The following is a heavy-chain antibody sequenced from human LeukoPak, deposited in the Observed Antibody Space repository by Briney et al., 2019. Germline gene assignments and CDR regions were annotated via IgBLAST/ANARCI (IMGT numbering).Heavy chain of an antibody. CDR3: ARDLFSGAEMATLDY. Sequence: PGGSLRLSCAASGFTVSSNYMSWVRQAPGKGLEYVSGINGNGDYTDYANSVKGRFTISRDNFKNTVYLQMGSLRAEDMAVYYCARDLFSGAEMATLDYWGQGTLVTVSS. D-gene: IGHD5-24*01. CDR1: GFTVSSNY. CDR2: INGNGDYT. J-gene: IGHJ4*02. V-gene: IGHV3-64*01.